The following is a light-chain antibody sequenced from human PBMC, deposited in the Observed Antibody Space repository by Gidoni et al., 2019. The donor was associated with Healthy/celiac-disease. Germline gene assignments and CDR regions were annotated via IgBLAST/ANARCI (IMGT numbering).Light chain of an antibody. V-gene: IGKV1-9*01. CDR3: QQLNSYPHT. CDR1: QGISSY. Sequence: DIQLTQSPSFLSASVGDRVTITCRASQGISSYLAWYQQKPGKAPKLLIYAASTVQSGVPSRFSGSGSGTEFTITSSSLQPEDFATYYCQQLNSYPHTFGQGTKVEIK. J-gene: IGKJ1*01. CDR2: AAS.